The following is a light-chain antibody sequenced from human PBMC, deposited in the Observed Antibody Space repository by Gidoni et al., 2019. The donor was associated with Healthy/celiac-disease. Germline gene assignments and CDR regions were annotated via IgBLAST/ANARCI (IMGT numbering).Light chain of an antibody. CDR2: GNS. CDR1: SSTIDD. CDR3: QSYDSSLSGYVV. V-gene: IGLV1-40*01. Sequence: QSVLTQPPSVSGAPGQRVTISCTGSSSTIDDVHWYQPLPGTAPKLIFYGNSNRPSGVPDRFSGSKSGTSAALAITGLQAEDEADYYCQSYDSSLSGYVVFGGGTKLTVL. J-gene: IGLJ2*01.